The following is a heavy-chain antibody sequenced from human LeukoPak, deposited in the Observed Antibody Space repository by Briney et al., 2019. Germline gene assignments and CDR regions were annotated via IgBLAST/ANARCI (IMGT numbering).Heavy chain of an antibody. CDR2: INPNSGST. J-gene: IGHJ4*02. Sequence: ASVKVSCKASGYTFTGYYMHWARQAPGQGLEWMGWINPNSGSTSYAQKFQGRVTMTRDTSISTAYMELSRLRSDDTAVYYCARGGWIQLTVNAFFGYWGQGTLVTVSS. CDR1: GYTFTGYY. V-gene: IGHV1-2*02. CDR3: ARGGWIQLTVNAFFGY. D-gene: IGHD5-18*01.